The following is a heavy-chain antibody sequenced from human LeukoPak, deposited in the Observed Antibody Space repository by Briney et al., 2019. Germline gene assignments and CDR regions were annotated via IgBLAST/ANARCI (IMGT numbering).Heavy chain of an antibody. CDR2: ISDSGGST. Sequence: GGSLRLSCAASGFTFSSYVMSWVRQAPGKGLEWVSAISDSGGSTYYTDSVKGRFTISRDNSKNTLYLQMNSLRAEDTAVYYCAKDVDKYQLLVDYWGQGTLVTVSS. J-gene: IGHJ4*02. V-gene: IGHV3-23*01. CDR1: GFTFSSYV. D-gene: IGHD2-2*01. CDR3: AKDVDKYQLLVDY.